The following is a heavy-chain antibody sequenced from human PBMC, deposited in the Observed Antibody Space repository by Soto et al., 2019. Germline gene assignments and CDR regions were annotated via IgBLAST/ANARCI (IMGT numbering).Heavy chain of an antibody. CDR3: AKGAGIVVVPAAISGQYGMDV. J-gene: IGHJ6*02. CDR2: ISYDGSNK. Sequence: GGSLRLSCAASGFTFSHHGMHWVRQAPGNGLEWVAVISYDGSNKYYADSVKGRCTTCSDNSKNTLYLQMNSLIAEDTAVYYCAKGAGIVVVPAAISGQYGMDVWGQGTTVTVSS. V-gene: IGHV3-30*18. D-gene: IGHD2-2*01. CDR1: GFTFSHHG.